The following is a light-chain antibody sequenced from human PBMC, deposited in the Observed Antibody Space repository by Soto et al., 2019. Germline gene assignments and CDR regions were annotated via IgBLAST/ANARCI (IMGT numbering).Light chain of an antibody. Sequence: EIVLTQSPGTLFLSPGESATLSCRASQSLNSNFLAWYQQKPGQAPRLLVYAASSRATGIPDRFSGSASGTVFTLTISRLEPEDFAVYYCQQYDTSPPRYTFGQGTKLEIK. CDR3: QQYDTSPPRYT. CDR2: AAS. CDR1: QSLNSNF. J-gene: IGKJ2*01. V-gene: IGKV3-20*01.